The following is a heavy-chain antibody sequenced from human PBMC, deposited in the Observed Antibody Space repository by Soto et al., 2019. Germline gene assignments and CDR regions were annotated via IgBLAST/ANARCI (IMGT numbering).Heavy chain of an antibody. CDR2: IDTSGSSA. V-gene: IGHV3-74*01. J-gene: IGHJ4*02. D-gene: IGHD6-13*01. CDR1: GFIFTNFW. Sequence: GGSLRLSCEASGFIFTNFWMHWVRQVPGKGLVWVSRIDTSGSSASYADSVKGRFTISRDNAKNTVSLQMNSLRAEDTGVYYCAKDSWYFDLWSQGSLVTVSS. CDR3: AKDSWYFDL.